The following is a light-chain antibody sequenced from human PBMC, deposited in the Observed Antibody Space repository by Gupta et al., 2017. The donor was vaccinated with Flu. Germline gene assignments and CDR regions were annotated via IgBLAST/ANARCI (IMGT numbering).Light chain of an antibody. CDR3: MQGAHWRRA. J-gene: IGKJ1*01. V-gene: IGKV2-30*02. CDR2: LVS. Sequence: DVVMTQSPLSLSVTLRQPPSISCRSSQRLVHSDCSTILHCFQQTPGESPRRLICLVSHPESRAPDKFSGSGSGAEFTLKISMVAAEDVGVYCCMQGAHWRRAFGQGTKVEI. CDR1: QRLVHSDCSTI.